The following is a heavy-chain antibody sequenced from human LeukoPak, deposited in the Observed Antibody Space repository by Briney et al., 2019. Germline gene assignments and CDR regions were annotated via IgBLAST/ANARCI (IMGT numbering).Heavy chain of an antibody. J-gene: IGHJ4*02. Sequence: SETLSLTCTVSGGSISSSIYYWGWIRQPPGKGLEWIGNMYYSGSTYYNPSLKSRVTISLDTSKNQFSLKLSSVTAADTAVYYCALPIYYGSGSYYQFDYWGQGTLVTVSS. D-gene: IGHD3-10*01. V-gene: IGHV4-39*07. CDR1: GGSISSSIYY. CDR3: ALPIYYGSGSYYQFDY. CDR2: MYYSGST.